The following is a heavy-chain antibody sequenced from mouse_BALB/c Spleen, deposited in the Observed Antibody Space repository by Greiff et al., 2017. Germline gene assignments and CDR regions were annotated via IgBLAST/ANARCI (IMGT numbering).Heavy chain of an antibody. J-gene: IGHJ3*01. CDR3: ARHGEFAY. V-gene: IGHV5-6-5*01. CDR2: ISSGGST. CDR1: GFTFSSYA. Sequence: EVQGVESGGGLVKPGGSLKLSCAASGFTFSSYAMSWVRQTPEKRLEWVASISSGGSTYYPDSVKGRFTISRDNAKNTLYLQMSSLKSEDTAMYYCARHGEFAYWGQGTLVTVSA.